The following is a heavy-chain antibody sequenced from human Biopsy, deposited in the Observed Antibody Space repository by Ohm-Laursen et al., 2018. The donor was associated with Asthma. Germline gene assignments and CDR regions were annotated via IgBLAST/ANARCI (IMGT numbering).Heavy chain of an antibody. V-gene: IGHV3-48*02. J-gene: IGHJ4*02. D-gene: IGHD5-18*01. CDR1: GFTFSSCS. Sequence: SLRLSCAASGFTFSSCSMNWVRQAPGKGLEWVSYISSSSSTIYYADSAKGRFTISRDNAKNSLYLQMNSLRDEDTAVYYCARFKRGYSYGYAGVFDYWGQGTLVTVSS. CDR2: ISSSSSTI. CDR3: ARFKRGYSYGYAGVFDY.